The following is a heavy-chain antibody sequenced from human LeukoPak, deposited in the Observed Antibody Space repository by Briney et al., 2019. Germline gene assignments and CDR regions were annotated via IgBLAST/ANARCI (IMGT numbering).Heavy chain of an antibody. Sequence: GGSLRLSCAASGFTFSSYSMNWVRQAPGKGLEWVSSISSSSSYIYYADSVKGRFTISRDNAKNTLYLQMNGLRAEDTAVYYCTRDPEGIVPTETMDYWGQGTLVTVSS. J-gene: IGHJ4*02. CDR2: ISSSSSYI. D-gene: IGHD5-12*01. V-gene: IGHV3-21*01. CDR1: GFTFSSYS. CDR3: TRDPEGIVPTETMDY.